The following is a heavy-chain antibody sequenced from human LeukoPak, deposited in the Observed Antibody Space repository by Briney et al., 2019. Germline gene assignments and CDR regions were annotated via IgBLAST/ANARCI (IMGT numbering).Heavy chain of an antibody. CDR2: ISGSGGST. V-gene: IGHV3-23*01. CDR1: GFTFSSYA. D-gene: IGHD2-15*01. Sequence: PGGSLRLSCAASGFTFSSYAMSWVRRAPGKGLEWVSVISGSGGSTYYADSVKGRFTISRDNSKNTLYLQMNSLRAEDTAVYYCAKKVVVAATGSQYCDYWGQGTLVTVSS. CDR3: AKKVVVAATGSQYCDY. J-gene: IGHJ4*02.